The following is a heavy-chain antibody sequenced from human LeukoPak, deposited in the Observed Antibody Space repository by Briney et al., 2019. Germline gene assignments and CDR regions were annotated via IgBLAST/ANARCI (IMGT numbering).Heavy chain of an antibody. V-gene: IGHV3-23*01. Sequence: GGSLRLSCAASGFTFSSYAMTWVRQAPGKGLGWVSLMSTSADRIYYADSVKGRFTISRDNSKNTLYLQMNSLRAEDTAVYYCAKVPSRVLGVTAPLRYWGQGTLVTVSS. CDR1: GFTFSSYA. J-gene: IGHJ4*02. CDR2: MSTSADRI. D-gene: IGHD3-10*01. CDR3: AKVPSRVLGVTAPLRY.